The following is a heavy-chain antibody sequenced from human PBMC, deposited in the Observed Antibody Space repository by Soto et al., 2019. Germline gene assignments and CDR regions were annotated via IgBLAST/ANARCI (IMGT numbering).Heavy chain of an antibody. Sequence: QVQLVQSGAEVKKPGSSVKVSCKASGGTFSSYAISWVRQAPGQGREWMGGLIPLFGTANYAQKFQGRFTITADESTSTAYMELSSLRSEDTAVYYCALTRSGLYYFDYWGQGTLVTVSS. CDR2: LIPLFGTA. J-gene: IGHJ4*02. D-gene: IGHD2-15*01. V-gene: IGHV1-69*01. CDR3: ALTRSGLYYFDY. CDR1: GGTFSSYA.